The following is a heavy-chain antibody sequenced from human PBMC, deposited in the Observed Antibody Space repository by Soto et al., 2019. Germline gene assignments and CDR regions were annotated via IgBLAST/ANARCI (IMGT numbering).Heavy chain of an antibody. V-gene: IGHV1-18*01. J-gene: IGHJ5*02. D-gene: IGHD2-15*01. CDR2: ISAYNGNT. CDR1: GYTFTSYG. Sequence: GASVKVSCKASGYTFTSYGIGWVRQAPGQGLEWMGWISAYNGNTNYAQKLQGRVTMTPDTSTSTAYMELRSLRSDDTAVYYCARLMGRSGYCSGGSCYSGYNWFDPWGQGTLVTVSS. CDR3: ARLMGRSGYCSGGSCYSGYNWFDP.